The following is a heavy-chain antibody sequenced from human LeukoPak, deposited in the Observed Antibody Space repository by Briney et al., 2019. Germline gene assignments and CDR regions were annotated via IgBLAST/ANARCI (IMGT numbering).Heavy chain of an antibody. D-gene: IGHD3-9*01. CDR2: ISSSSSYI. CDR3: ARDWDYDILTGYSPEGY. J-gene: IGHJ4*02. V-gene: IGHV3-21*01. CDR1: GFTFSSYS. Sequence: PGGSLRLSCAASGFTFSSYSMNWVRQAPGKGLEWVSSISSSSSYIYYADSVKGRFTISRDNANNSLYLQMNSLRAEDTAVYYCARDWDYDILTGYSPEGYWGQGTLVTVSS.